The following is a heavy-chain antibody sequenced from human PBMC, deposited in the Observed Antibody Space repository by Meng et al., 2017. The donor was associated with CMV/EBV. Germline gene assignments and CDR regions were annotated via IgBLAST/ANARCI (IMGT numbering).Heavy chain of an antibody. V-gene: IGHV1-18*01. Sequence: ASVKVSCKASGYTFISYGISWVRQAPGQGLEWMGWISAYNGNTNYAQKLQGRVTMTTDTSTSTAYMELSSLRSEDTAVYYCARDSITRPWDYYYGMDVWGQGTTVTVSS. D-gene: IGHD3-16*01. CDR3: ARDSITRPWDYYYGMDV. J-gene: IGHJ6*02. CDR2: ISAYNGNT. CDR1: GYTFISYG.